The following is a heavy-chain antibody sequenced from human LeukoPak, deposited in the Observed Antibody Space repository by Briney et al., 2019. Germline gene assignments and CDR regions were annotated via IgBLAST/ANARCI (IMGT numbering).Heavy chain of an antibody. CDR3: ARTPYGDYSDWFDP. Sequence: SQTLSLTCTVSGGSISSYYWSWIRQPPGKGLEWIGYIYTSGSTNYNPSLKSRVTISVDTSKNQFSLKLSSVTAADTAVYYCARTPYGDYSDWFDPWSQGTLVTVSS. D-gene: IGHD4-17*01. V-gene: IGHV4-4*09. CDR1: GGSISSYY. J-gene: IGHJ5*02. CDR2: IYTSGST.